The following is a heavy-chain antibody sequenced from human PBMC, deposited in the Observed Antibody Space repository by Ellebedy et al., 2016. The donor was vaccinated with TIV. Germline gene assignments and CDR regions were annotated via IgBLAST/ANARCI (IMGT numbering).Heavy chain of an antibody. CDR2: IYQDGSNQ. Sequence: GESLKISCVASGFSFRSYWMSWVRQAPGKGLEWVANIYQDGSNQYYVDSVKGRFTISRDNANKSLFLQMNSLRGEDTAVYYCARRGSYGDYAAQINSWFDRWGRGTLVTVSS. D-gene: IGHD4-17*01. J-gene: IGHJ5*02. CDR1: GFSFRSYW. CDR3: ARRGSYGDYAAQINSWFDR. V-gene: IGHV3-7*01.